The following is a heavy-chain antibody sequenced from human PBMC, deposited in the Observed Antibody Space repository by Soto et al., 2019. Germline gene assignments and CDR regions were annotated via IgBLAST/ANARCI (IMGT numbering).Heavy chain of an antibody. V-gene: IGHV4-39*01. CDR2: IYYSGST. J-gene: IGHJ3*02. D-gene: IGHD6-13*01. CDR1: GGSISSSSYY. Sequence: SETLSLTCTVSGGSISSSSYYWGWIRQPPGKGLEWIGSIYYSGSTYYNPSLKSRVTISVDTSKNQFSLKLSSVTAADTAVYYCAGIAAAGDDAFDIWGQGTMVTVSS. CDR3: AGIAAAGDDAFDI.